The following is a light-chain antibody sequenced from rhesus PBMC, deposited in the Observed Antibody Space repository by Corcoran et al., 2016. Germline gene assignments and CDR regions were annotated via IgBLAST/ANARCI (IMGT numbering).Light chain of an antibody. J-gene: IGKJ3*01. CDR3: LQHNSYPFT. V-gene: IGKV1-28*03. CDR1: QGISSY. Sequence: DIQMTQSPSSLSASVGDTVTITCRASQGISSYLNWFQQKPGKAPKLLIYAASNLESGVPSRFSGRGSGTDFTLTISSLQPEDFAVYYCLQHNSYPFTFGPGTKLDIK. CDR2: AAS.